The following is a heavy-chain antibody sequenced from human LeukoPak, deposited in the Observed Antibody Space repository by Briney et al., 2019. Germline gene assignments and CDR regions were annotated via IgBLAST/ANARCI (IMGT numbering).Heavy chain of an antibody. CDR3: ARYYYDSSGYYWFDP. Sequence: SGPALVKPTQTLTLTCTFAGFALGTSGMCVSWIRQPPGKALEGLALIDWDDDKYYSTSLKPRLTISKDNSKNPVVLTMTNTDPVDTATYYCARYYYDSSGYYWFDPWGQGTLVTVSS. V-gene: IGHV2-70*01. J-gene: IGHJ5*02. CDR2: IDWDDDK. D-gene: IGHD3-22*01. CDR1: GFALGTSGMC.